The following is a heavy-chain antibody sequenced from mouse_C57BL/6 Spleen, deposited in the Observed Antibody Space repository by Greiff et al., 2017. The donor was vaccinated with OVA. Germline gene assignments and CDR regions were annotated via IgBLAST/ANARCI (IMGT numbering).Heavy chain of an antibody. CDR3: ARQRVGRLPMDY. V-gene: IGHV5-15*01. Sequence: DVQLVESGGGLVQPGGSLKLSCAASGFTFSDYGMAWVRQAPRKGLEWVAFISHLAYSIYYADTVTGRSTISRENATNTPYLEMSSLRSEDPAMYYCARQRVGRLPMDYWGQGTSVTVSS. J-gene: IGHJ4*01. D-gene: IGHD1-1*02. CDR1: GFTFSDYG. CDR2: ISHLAYSI.